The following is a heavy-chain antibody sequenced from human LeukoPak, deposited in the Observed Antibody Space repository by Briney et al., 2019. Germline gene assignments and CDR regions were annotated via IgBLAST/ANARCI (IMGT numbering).Heavy chain of an antibody. J-gene: IGHJ4*02. CDR2: VIPIFGTA. Sequence: SVKVSCKASGGTFSSYAISWVRQAPGQGLEWMGGVIPIFGTANYAQKFQGRVTITADESTSTAYMELSSLRSEDTAVYYCANASYSSSSVDYWGQGTLVTVSS. CDR1: GGTFSSYA. CDR3: ANASYSSSSVDY. D-gene: IGHD6-6*01. V-gene: IGHV1-69*13.